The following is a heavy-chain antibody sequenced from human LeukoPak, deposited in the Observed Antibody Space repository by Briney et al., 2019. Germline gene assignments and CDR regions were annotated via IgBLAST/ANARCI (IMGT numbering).Heavy chain of an antibody. J-gene: IGHJ6*03. V-gene: IGHV1-2*02. CDR2: INPNSGGT. Sequence: ASVKVSCKASGYTFTGYYMHWVRQAPGQGLEWMGWINPNSGGTNYAQKFQGRVTMTTDTSTSTVYMELRSLRSDDTAVHYCAREGLRSIAARRGTRDYMDVWGKGTTVIVSS. CDR1: GYTFTGYY. CDR3: AREGLRSIAARRGTRDYMDV. D-gene: IGHD6-6*01.